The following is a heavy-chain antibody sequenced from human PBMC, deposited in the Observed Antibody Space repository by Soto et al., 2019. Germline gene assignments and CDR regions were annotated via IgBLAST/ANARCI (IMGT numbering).Heavy chain of an antibody. CDR2: ISYDGSKK. CDR1: GFTFSDAW. Sequence: GGSLRLSCAASGFTFSDAWMTLLRQTPGKGLEWVAVISYDGSKKYYADSVKGRFTISRDNSKNTLYLQMNSLRAEDTAVYYCPKRSVAGQGDALDIWGQGTMVTVSS. J-gene: IGHJ3*02. CDR3: PKRSVAGQGDALDI. D-gene: IGHD6-19*01. V-gene: IGHV3-30*18.